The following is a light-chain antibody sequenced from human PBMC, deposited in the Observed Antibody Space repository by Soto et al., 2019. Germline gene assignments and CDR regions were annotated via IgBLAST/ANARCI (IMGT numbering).Light chain of an antibody. V-gene: IGKV4-1*01. Sequence: DIVMTQSPDSLAVSLGERATINCKSSQSVSYTSNSKNLLAWYQQKPGQPPKLLIYWASTRESGVPDRFSGSGSVTDFTLTISSLQAEDVAVYYCHQYCNTPYPFGQGTKLEIK. J-gene: IGKJ2*01. CDR1: QSVSYTSNSKNL. CDR3: HQYCNTPYP. CDR2: WAS.